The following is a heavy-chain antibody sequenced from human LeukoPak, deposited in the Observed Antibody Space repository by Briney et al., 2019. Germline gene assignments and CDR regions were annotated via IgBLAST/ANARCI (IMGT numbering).Heavy chain of an antibody. CDR1: GFTFSGYS. D-gene: IGHD6-13*01. CDR2: ITTTSSTT. CDR3: ASGPTPGVAAAADY. Sequence: GGSPRLSCAASGFTFSGYSMYWVRQAPGKGLEWISYITTTSSTTYYIDSVEGRFTISRDNARNSLYLQMNSLRADDTAVYYCASGPTPGVAAAADYWGQGTLVTVSS. V-gene: IGHV3-48*01. J-gene: IGHJ4*02.